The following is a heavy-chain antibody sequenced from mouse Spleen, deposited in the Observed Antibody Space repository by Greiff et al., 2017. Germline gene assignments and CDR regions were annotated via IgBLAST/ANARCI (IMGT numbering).Heavy chain of an antibody. CDR3: ARSYYGSSGFAY. Sequence: QVQLQQPGAELVKPGASVKLSCKASGYTFTSYWMQWVKQRPGQGLEWIGEIDPSDSYTNYNQKFKGKATLTVDTSSSTAYMQLSSLTSEDSAVYYCARSYYGSSGFAYWGQGTLVTVSA. CDR1: GYTFTSYW. D-gene: IGHD1-1*01. CDR2: IDPSDSYT. V-gene: IGHV1-50*01. J-gene: IGHJ3*01.